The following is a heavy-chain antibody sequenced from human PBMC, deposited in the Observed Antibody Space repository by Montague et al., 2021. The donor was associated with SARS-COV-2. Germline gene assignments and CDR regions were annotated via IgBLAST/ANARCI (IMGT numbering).Heavy chain of an antibody. J-gene: IGHJ3*02. Sequence: SDTRSLTCTVSGGSISSYYWSWIRQPPGKGLEWIGYIYYSGSTNYNPTLKSRVTISVDTSKNQFSLKLSSVTAADTAVYYCARGSGWMGNAFDIWGQGTMVTVSS. CDR3: ARGSGWMGNAFDI. CDR1: GGSISSYY. D-gene: IGHD6-19*01. CDR2: IYYSGST. V-gene: IGHV4-59*07.